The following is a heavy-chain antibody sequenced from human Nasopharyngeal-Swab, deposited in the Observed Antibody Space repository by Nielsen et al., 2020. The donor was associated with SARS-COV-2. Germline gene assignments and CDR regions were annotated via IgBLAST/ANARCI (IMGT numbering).Heavy chain of an antibody. CDR1: GFTFSSYN. J-gene: IGHJ5*02. Sequence: GESLKISCAASGFTFSSYNMNWVRQAPGKGLEWVSSISSSSSYIYYADPVKGRFTISRDNAKNSLYLQMNSLRAEDTAVYYCAREGGNWFDPWGQGTLVTVSS. CDR3: AREGGNWFDP. CDR2: ISSSSSYI. V-gene: IGHV3-21*01. D-gene: IGHD3-16*01.